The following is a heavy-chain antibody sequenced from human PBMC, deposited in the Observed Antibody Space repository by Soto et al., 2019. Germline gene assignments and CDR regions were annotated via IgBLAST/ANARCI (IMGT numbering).Heavy chain of an antibody. CDR2: IYPGDSDT. J-gene: IGHJ3*02. D-gene: IGHD6-6*01. V-gene: IGHV5-51*01. Sequence: GESLKISCKGSGYSFTSYWIGWVRQMPGKGLEWMGIIYPGDSDTRYSPSFQGQVTISADKSISTAYLQWSSLKASDTAMYYCATRTSIAARLDAFDIWGHGTMVTVSS. CDR3: ATRTSIAARLDAFDI. CDR1: GYSFTSYW.